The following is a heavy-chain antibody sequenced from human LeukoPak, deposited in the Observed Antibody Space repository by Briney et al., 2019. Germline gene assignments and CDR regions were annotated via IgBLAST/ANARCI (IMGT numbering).Heavy chain of an antibody. CDR3: SRWGVEPTKLPRTIYAFDI. Sequence: GASVKVPCKASGYTFSSYGISWVRQAPGQGLEWMGWISGYNDNTKYYAQKLQGRVTMTTDTSTSTAYMELRSLRSEDMAVYYCSRWGVEPTKLPRTIYAFDIWGQGTMVTVSS. CDR1: GYTFSSYG. J-gene: IGHJ3*02. CDR2: ISGYNDNT. V-gene: IGHV1-18*03. D-gene: IGHD3-3*01.